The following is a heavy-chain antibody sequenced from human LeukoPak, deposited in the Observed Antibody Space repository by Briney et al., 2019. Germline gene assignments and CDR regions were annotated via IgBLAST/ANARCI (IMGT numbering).Heavy chain of an antibody. CDR1: GFTFNSYW. V-gene: IGHV3-7*01. CDR2: IKQDGSEK. J-gene: IGHJ4*02. CDR3: ARDLAIAVAGADY. D-gene: IGHD6-19*01. Sequence: PGGSLRLSCAGSGFTFNSYWLSWVRQAPGKGLEWVANIKQDGSEKYYVDSVKGRFTIFRDNAKNSLYLQMNSLRAEDTAVYYCARDLAIAVAGADYWGQGTLVTVSS.